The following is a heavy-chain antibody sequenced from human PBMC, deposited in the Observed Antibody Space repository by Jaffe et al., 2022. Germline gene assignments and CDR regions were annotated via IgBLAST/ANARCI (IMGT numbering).Heavy chain of an antibody. V-gene: IGHV3-15*01. Sequence: EVQLVESGGGLVKPGGSLRLSCAASGFTFSNAWMSWVRQAPGKGLEWVGRIKSKTDGGTTDYAAPVKGRFTISRDDSKNTLYLQMNSLKTEDTAVYYCTTDFEGRYSSSWYYGYYFDYWGQGTLVTVSS. CDR3: TTDFEGRYSSSWYYGYYFDY. CDR1: GFTFSNAW. J-gene: IGHJ4*02. D-gene: IGHD6-13*01. CDR2: IKSKTDGGTT.